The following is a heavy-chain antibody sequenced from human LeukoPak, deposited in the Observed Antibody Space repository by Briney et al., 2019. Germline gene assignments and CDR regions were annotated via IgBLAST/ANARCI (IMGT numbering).Heavy chain of an antibody. CDR1: GYTFTSYG. V-gene: IGHV1-69*04. Sequence: ASVKVSCKASGYTFTSYGISWVRQAPGQGLEWMGRIIPILGIANYAQKFQGRVTITADKSTSTAYMELSSLRSEDTAVYYCARGQSMATKDYWGQGTLVTVSS. D-gene: IGHD5-12*01. CDR2: IIPILGIA. CDR3: ARGQSMATKDY. J-gene: IGHJ4*02.